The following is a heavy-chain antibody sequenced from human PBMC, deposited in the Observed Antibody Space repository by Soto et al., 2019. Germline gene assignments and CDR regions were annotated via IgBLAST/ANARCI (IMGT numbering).Heavy chain of an antibody. CDR2: INHSGST. D-gene: IGHD6-19*01. CDR1: GGSFSGYY. V-gene: IGHV4-34*01. J-gene: IGHJ5*02. Sequence: QMQLQQWGAGLLKPSETLSLTCAVYGGSFSGYYWSWIRQPPGKGLEWIGEINHSGSTNYNPSLKSRVTISVDTSKNQFSLKLSSVTAADTAVYYFARAPGGWYRKNWFDPWGQGTLVTVSS. CDR3: ARAPGGWYRKNWFDP.